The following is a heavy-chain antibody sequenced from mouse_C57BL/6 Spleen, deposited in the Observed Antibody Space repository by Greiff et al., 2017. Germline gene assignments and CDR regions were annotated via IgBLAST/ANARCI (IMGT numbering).Heavy chain of an antibody. D-gene: IGHD2-5*01. CDR1: GYTFTSYW. CDR3: ARFDYSKSLRHY. V-gene: IGHV1-50*01. CDR2: SDPSDSYT. J-gene: IGHJ2*01. Sequence: VQLQQPGAELVQPGASVKLSCKASGYTFTSYWMQWVKQRPGQGLEWIGESDPSDSYTNYNQQLKGKATLTVDTCSSPAYMQLSILTSEDSAVYYCARFDYSKSLRHYWGQGTTLTVSS.